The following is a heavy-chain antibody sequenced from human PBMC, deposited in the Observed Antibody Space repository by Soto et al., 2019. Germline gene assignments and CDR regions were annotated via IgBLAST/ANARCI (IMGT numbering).Heavy chain of an antibody. CDR2: IYSGGST. CDR3: ARFDPAMLVFDY. CDR1: GFTVSSNY. D-gene: IGHD2-2*01. J-gene: IGHJ4*02. V-gene: IGHV3-66*01. Sequence: GGSLRLSCAASGFTVSSNYMSWVRQAPGKGLEWVSVIYSGGSTYYADSVKGRFTISRDNSKNTPYLQMNSLRAEDTAVYYCARFDPAMLVFDYWGQGTLVTVSS.